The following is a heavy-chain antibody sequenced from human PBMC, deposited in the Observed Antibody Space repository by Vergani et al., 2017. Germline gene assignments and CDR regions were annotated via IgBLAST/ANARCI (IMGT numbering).Heavy chain of an antibody. D-gene: IGHD3-22*01. CDR2: IYPGDSDT. CDR3: ASYRYYYNSSSSLNNYYYYGMDV. V-gene: IGHV5-51*01. CDR1: GYSFPSYW. Sequence: EVQLVQSGAEVKKPGESLKISCKGSGYSFPSYWIGWVRQMPGKGLEWMGIIYPGDSDTRYSPSFQGQVTISADKSISTPYLQWSSLKASDTAIYYCASYRYYYNSSSSLNNYYYYGMDVWNRDTSVTVSS. J-gene: IGHJ6*02.